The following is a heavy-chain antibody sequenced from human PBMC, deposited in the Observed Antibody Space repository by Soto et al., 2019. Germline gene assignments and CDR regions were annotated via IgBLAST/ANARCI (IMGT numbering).Heavy chain of an antibody. J-gene: IGHJ3*02. V-gene: IGHV3-49*03. CDR2: IRSKAYGGTT. CDR3: TREGRYSYGYDAFDI. CDR1: GFTFGDYA. D-gene: IGHD5-18*01. Sequence: GESLKISCTASGFTFGDYAMSWFRQAPGKGLEWVGFIRSKAYGGTTEYAASVKGRFTISRDDSKSIAHLQMNSLKTEDTAVYYCTREGRYSYGYDAFDIWGQGTMVTVSS.